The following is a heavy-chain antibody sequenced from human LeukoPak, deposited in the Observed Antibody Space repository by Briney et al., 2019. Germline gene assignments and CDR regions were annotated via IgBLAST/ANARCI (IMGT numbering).Heavy chain of an antibody. J-gene: IGHJ4*02. Sequence: PSETLSLTCTVSGGSISSSSYYWGWIRQPPGKGLEWIGSIYYSGTTYYKPSLRSRVTISVDTSKNQFYLRLTSVTAADSAMYYCARESSSSPDYRGQGTLVTVSS. CDR2: IYYSGTT. V-gene: IGHV4-39*07. CDR1: GGSISSSSYY. D-gene: IGHD6-6*01. CDR3: ARESSSSPDY.